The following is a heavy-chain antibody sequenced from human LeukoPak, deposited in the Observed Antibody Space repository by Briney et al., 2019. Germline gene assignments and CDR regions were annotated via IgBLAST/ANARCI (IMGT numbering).Heavy chain of an antibody. D-gene: IGHD5-24*01. J-gene: IGHJ4*02. CDR1: GFTFSSYW. Sequence: GGSLRLSCAASGFTFSSYWMHWVRQAPGKGLVWVSRIHSDGSSTSYADSVKGRFTISRDNAKNTLYLQMNSLRAEDTAVYYCARGSWRWLQLLDYWGQGTLVTVSS. CDR2: IHSDGSST. CDR3: ARGSWRWLQLLDY. V-gene: IGHV3-74*01.